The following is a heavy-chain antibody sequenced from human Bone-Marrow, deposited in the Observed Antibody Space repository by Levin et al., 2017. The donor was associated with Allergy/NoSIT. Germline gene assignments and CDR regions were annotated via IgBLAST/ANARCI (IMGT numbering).Heavy chain of an antibody. CDR2: LYWDDDN. CDR3: TYRRSPTTIVSWYFDL. Sequence: SLTTGGVGVGWFRQPPGKALEWLALLYWDDDNRYSPSLADRPTITRGTAKNQVVLTMTNMQPADTVTYYCTYRRSPTTIVSWYFDLWGRGALVTVSS. V-gene: IGHV2-5*02. CDR1: SLTTGGVG. D-gene: IGHD1-1*01. J-gene: IGHJ2*01.